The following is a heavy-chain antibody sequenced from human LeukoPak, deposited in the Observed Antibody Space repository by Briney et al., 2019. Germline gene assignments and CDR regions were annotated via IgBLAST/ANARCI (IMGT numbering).Heavy chain of an antibody. CDR2: IYYSGST. CDR3: ARQGGWASPLWY. CDR1: GGSISSYY. J-gene: IGHJ4*02. Sequence: SETLSLTCTVSGGSISSYYWSWIRQPPGKGLEWIGYIYYSGSTNYNPSPKSRVTISVDTSKNQFSLKLSSVTAADTAVYYCARQGGWASPLWYWGQGTLVTVSS. D-gene: IGHD6-19*01. V-gene: IGHV4-59*08.